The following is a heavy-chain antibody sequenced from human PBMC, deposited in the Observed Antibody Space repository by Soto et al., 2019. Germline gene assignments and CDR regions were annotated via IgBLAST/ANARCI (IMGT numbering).Heavy chain of an antibody. CDR2: IVVGSGNT. J-gene: IGHJ6*02. CDR1: GFTFTSSA. V-gene: IGHV1-58*01. Sequence: ASVKVSCKASGFTFTSSAVQWVRQARGQRLEWIGWIVVGSGNTNYAQKFQERVTITRDMSTSTAYMELSSLRSEDTAVYYCAASNPTLYYYYYDMDAWGQGTTVTVSS. CDR3: AASNPTLYYYYYDMDA.